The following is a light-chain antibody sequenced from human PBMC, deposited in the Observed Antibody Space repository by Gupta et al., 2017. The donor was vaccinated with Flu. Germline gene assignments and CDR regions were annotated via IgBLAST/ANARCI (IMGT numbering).Light chain of an antibody. CDR2: AAS. V-gene: IGKV1-39*01. J-gene: IGKJ1*01. CDR3: QQSYATPPDT. CDR1: QSISRS. Sequence: DRVTITCRASQSISRSLNWYQQKPGKAPRLLIYAASSLQSGVPSRFSGGGSGTYFTLTISSLQPEDFATYYCQQSYATPPDTFGQGTKVEIK.